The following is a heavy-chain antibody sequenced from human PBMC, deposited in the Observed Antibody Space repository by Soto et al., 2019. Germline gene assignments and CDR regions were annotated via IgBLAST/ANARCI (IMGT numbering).Heavy chain of an antibody. J-gene: IGHJ4*02. Sequence: GGSLRLSCAASGFTFSSYGMHWVRQAPGKGLEWVAVISFDGSNENYADSVKGRFTISRDNSKNTLYLQMNSLRAEDTAVYYCARELGVVGYCSGANCYPLLFWGQGTLVTVSS. CDR3: ARELGVVGYCSGANCYPLLF. CDR2: ISFDGSNE. V-gene: IGHV3-33*01. CDR1: GFTFSSYG. D-gene: IGHD2-15*01.